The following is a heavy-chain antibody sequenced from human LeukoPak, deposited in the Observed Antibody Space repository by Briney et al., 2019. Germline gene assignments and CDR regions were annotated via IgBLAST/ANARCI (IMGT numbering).Heavy chain of an antibody. J-gene: IGHJ3*01. CDR3: ARVGGLTEDFDV. D-gene: IGHD4/OR15-4a*01. CDR1: HN. Sequence: HNWSWIRQPPGKGLERVGYVDYVGTTNYNPSLKSRVTISVDTSKNQYSLELSSVTPADTAVYYCARVGGLTEDFDVWGQGTMVIVSS. CDR2: VDYVGTT. V-gene: IGHV4-59*11.